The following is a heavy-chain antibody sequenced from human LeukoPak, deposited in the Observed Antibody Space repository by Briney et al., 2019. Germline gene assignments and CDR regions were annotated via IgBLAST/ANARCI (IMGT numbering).Heavy chain of an antibody. CDR3: ARSNYYYDSSGYPEPHAFDI. Sequence: GESLKISCKGSGYSFTSYWIGWVRQMPGKGLEWMGIIYPGDSDTRYSPSFQGQVTISADKSISTAYLQWSSLKASDTAMYYCARSNYYYDSSGYPEPHAFDIWGQGTMVTVSS. CDR1: GYSFTSYW. V-gene: IGHV5-51*01. CDR2: IYPGDSDT. D-gene: IGHD3-22*01. J-gene: IGHJ3*02.